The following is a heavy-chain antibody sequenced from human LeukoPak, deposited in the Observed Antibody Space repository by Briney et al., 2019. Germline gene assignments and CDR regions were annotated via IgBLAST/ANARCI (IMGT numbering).Heavy chain of an antibody. CDR1: GYTFTSYY. CDR2: INPSGGST. Sequence: ASVKVSCRASGYTFTSYYMHWVRQAPGQGLEWMGIINPSGGSTSYAQKVQGRVTTTADKATSTAYMELSSLRSEDTAVYYCAGGRTDIVVVPATLRNYYFDYWGQGTLVTVSS. CDR3: AGGRTDIVVVPATLRNYYFDY. D-gene: IGHD2-2*01. V-gene: IGHV1-46*01. J-gene: IGHJ4*02.